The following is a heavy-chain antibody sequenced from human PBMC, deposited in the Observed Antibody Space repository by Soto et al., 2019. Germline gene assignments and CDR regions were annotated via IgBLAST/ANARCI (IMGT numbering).Heavy chain of an antibody. CDR3: ARLPFCSGGSCYSRGIDP. V-gene: IGHV4-31*03. CDR2: IYYSGTT. J-gene: IGHJ5*02. CDR1: GGSISSGDFY. Sequence: SETLSLTCTVSGGSISSGDFYWSWIRQHPGKGLEWIGYIYYSGTTYYNPSLRSRLTISVDTSKDQFSLELTSVTAADTAAYYCARLPFCSGGSCYSRGIDPWGQGTLVPVSS. D-gene: IGHD2-15*01.